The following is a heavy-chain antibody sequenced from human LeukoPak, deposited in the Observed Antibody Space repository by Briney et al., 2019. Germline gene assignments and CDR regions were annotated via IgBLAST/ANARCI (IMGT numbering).Heavy chain of an antibody. V-gene: IGHV3-11*04. CDR3: ARVLSGSYLPGDY. Sequence: GGSLRLSCAASGFTFCDYYMSWIRQAPGKGLEWVSHISSSGSTIYYAGAVKGRFTISRDNAKNSLYLQMNSLRAEDTAIYYCARVLSGSYLPGDYWGQGTLVTVSS. CDR2: ISSSGSTI. D-gene: IGHD1-26*01. J-gene: IGHJ4*02. CDR1: GFTFCDYY.